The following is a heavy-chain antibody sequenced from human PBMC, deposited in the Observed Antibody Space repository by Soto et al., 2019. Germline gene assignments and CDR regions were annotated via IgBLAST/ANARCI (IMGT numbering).Heavy chain of an antibody. V-gene: IGHV4-59*01. D-gene: IGHD6-13*01. CDR2: VYNSGST. Sequence: PYVTKSLTCTVSAASFSKYDWTWIRQHPGKGLEWIGYVYNSGSTNYNPSLKSRVTISEDTSKSQFSLKVNSMTAADTAVYYCARYRREAVAGYTLDNWGQGILVTVSS. CDR1: AASFSKYD. J-gene: IGHJ4*02. CDR3: ARYRREAVAGYTLDN.